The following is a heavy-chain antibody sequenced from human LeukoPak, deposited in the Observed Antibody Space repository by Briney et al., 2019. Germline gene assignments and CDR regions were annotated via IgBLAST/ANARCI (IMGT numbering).Heavy chain of an antibody. D-gene: IGHD2-2*02. CDR2: MNPNSGNT. CDR3: ARVPFLGYCSSTSCYSEGYYFDY. Sequence: ASVKVSCKASGYTFTSYDINWVRQATGQGLEWMGWMNPNSGNTGYAQKFQGRVTMTRNTSINTAYMEPSSLRSEDTAVYYCARVPFLGYCSSTSCYSEGYYFDYWGQGTLVTVSS. V-gene: IGHV1-8*01. J-gene: IGHJ4*02. CDR1: GYTFTSYD.